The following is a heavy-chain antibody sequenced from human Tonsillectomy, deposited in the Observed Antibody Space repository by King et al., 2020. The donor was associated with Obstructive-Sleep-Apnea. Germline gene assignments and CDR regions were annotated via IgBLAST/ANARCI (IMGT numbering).Heavy chain of an antibody. J-gene: IGHJ4*02. CDR1: GGSMSTYY. CDR2: IYYSGST. CDR3: ARTTYYYDRSGYYVFDY. V-gene: IGHV4-59*13. D-gene: IGHD3-22*01. Sequence: VQLQESGPRLVKPSETLSLTCSVSGGSMSTYYWSWLRLPPGKGLEWIGYIYYSGSTNYNPSFMSRVTMSVDTSKNQFSLKLSSVTTADTAVYYCARTTYYYDRSGYYVFDYWGQGTLVTVSS.